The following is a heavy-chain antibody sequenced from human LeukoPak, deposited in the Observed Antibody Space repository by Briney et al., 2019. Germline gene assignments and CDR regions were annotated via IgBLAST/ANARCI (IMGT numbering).Heavy chain of an antibody. CDR2: IYYSGST. Sequence: SETLSLTCTVSGGSISSGGYYWSWIRQHPGKGLEWIGYIYYSGSTYYNQSLKSRVTISVDTSKNQFSLKLSSVTAADTAVYYCARGERLVVAATSWFDPWGQGTLVTVSS. CDR1: GGSISSGGYY. V-gene: IGHV4-31*03. J-gene: IGHJ5*02. D-gene: IGHD2-15*01. CDR3: ARGERLVVAATSWFDP.